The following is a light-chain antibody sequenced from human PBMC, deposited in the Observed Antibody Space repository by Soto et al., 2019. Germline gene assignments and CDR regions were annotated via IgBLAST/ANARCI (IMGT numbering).Light chain of an antibody. J-gene: IGKJ4*01. CDR3: AQANNCPLT. CDR2: TTS. CDR1: QGINNW. V-gene: IGKV1D-12*01. Sequence: DIQMTQSPSSVSASVGDRVTITCRASQGINNWLAWYQQKPGKAPKLLIYTTSSLQIRVPSRFNGSGYGTTFTLTTTTLQTQHVATYYSAQANNCPLTSGGGTTVEIK.